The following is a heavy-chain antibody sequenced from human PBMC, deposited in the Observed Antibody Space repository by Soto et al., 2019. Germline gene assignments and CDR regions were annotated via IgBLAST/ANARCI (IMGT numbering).Heavy chain of an antibody. CDR2: INGGNGYT. CDR1: GYTFTRYP. Sequence: QVELVQSGAEARKPGASVRVSCTAVGYTFTRYPIYWVRQAPGQMVEWMGWINGGNGYTKYSQRFQGRITITRDTAACMAYMELTSLRSEGTAVYYCPRPHTDQWLTLPGDYFNYWGQGTLVTVS. D-gene: IGHD6-19*01. J-gene: IGHJ4*02. V-gene: IGHV1-3*01. CDR3: PRPHTDQWLTLPGDYFNY.